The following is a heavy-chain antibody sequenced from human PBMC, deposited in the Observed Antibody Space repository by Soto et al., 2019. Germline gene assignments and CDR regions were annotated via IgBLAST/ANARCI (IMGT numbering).Heavy chain of an antibody. CDR2: ITSSGTTV. J-gene: IGHJ4*02. V-gene: IGHV3-48*02. CDR3: ARGSSNWAYYFDF. D-gene: IGHD6-13*01. CDR1: GFTFSSYS. Sequence: EVHLVESGGGLVQPGGSLRLSCAASGFTFSSYSLNWVRQAPGKGLEWVSYITSSGTTVYYADSVRGRFTISRDNATNSLYLHMNSMRDDDTAVYYCARGSSNWAYYFDFGGQGTLVTVSS.